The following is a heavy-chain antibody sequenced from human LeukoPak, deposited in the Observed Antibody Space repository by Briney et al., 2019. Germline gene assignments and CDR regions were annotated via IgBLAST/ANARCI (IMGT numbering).Heavy chain of an antibody. CDR2: ISYDGSNK. J-gene: IGHJ3*02. D-gene: IGHD3-16*02. CDR3: ARDRHYDYVWGSYRYTPDAFDI. CDR1: GFTFSSYA. V-gene: IGHV3-30*04. Sequence: GGSLRLSCAASGFTFSSYAMHWVRQAPGKGLEWVAVISYDGSNKYYADSVKGRFTISRDNSKNTLYLQMNSLGAEDTAVYYCARDRHYDYVWGSYRYTPDAFDIWGQGTMVTVSS.